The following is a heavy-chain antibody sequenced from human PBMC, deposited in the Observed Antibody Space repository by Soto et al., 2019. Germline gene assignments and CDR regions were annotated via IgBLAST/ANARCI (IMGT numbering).Heavy chain of an antibody. CDR2: IKHDGNEK. D-gene: IGHD3-10*01. CDR1: GFTFSDYW. CDR3: ARGTYHYGSGCPFDY. J-gene: IGHJ4*02. Sequence: EVHLDESGGGSVQPGGSLRLSCVASGFTFSDYWMSWVRQVPGRGPEWLANIKHDGNEKYYVDFVKGRFTISRDNAKNSIFLQMNSLRVEDTAVYYCARGTYHYGSGCPFDYWGQGTLVTVSS. V-gene: IGHV3-7*04.